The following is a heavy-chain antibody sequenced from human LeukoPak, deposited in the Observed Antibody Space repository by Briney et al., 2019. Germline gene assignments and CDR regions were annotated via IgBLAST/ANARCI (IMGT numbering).Heavy chain of an antibody. CDR1: GYTFTSYG. D-gene: IGHD3-3*01. CDR2: ISAYNGNT. J-gene: IGHJ4*02. CDR3: ARDRSLGYYDFWSGYYGPDY. V-gene: IGHV1-18*01. Sequence: GASVKVSCKASGYTFTSYGISWVRQAPGQGFEWMGWISAYNGNTNYAQKLQGRVTMTTDTSTSTAYMELRSLRSDDTAVYYCARDRSLGYYDFWSGYYGPDYWGQGTLVTVSS.